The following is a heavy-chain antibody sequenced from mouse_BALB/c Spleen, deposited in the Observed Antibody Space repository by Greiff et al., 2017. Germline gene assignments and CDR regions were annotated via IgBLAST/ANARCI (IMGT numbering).Heavy chain of an antibody. Sequence: EVKLVESGGGLVKPGGSLKLSCAASGFAFSSYDMSWVRQTPEKRLEWVAYISSGGGSTYYPDTVKGRFTISRDNAKNTLYLQMSSLKSEDTAMYYCARPIPQNYYGSSSYAMDYWGQGTSVTVSS. J-gene: IGHJ4*01. CDR2: ISSGGGST. CDR3: ARPIPQNYYGSSSYAMDY. D-gene: IGHD1-1*01. CDR1: GFAFSSYD. V-gene: IGHV5-12-1*01.